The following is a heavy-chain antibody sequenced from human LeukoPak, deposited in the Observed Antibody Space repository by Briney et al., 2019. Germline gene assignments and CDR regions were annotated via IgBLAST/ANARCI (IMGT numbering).Heavy chain of an antibody. D-gene: IGHD3-22*01. Sequence: SETLSLTCTVSAGSISSYYWSWIRQPAGKGLEWIGRIYTSGSTNYNPSLKSRVTISVDKSKNQFSLKLSSVTAADTAVYYCARGGLPGYDSSGYYLNWGQGTLVTVSS. CDR3: ARGGLPGYDSSGYYLN. CDR1: AGSISSYY. V-gene: IGHV4-4*07. CDR2: IYTSGST. J-gene: IGHJ4*02.